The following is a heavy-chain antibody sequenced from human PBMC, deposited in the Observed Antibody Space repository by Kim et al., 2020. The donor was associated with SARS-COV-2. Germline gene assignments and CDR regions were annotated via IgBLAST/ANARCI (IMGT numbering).Heavy chain of an antibody. Sequence: DSRHGRITSSKDNSKNTLYLQMNSLRAGDTAVYYCAKDPHYDFWSGYYFDYWGQGTLVTVSS. D-gene: IGHD3-3*01. V-gene: IGHV3-23*01. CDR3: AKDPHYDFWSGYYFDY. J-gene: IGHJ4*02.